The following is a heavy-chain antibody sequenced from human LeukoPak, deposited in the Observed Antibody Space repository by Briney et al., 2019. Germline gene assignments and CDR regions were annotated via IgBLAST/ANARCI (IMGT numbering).Heavy chain of an antibody. D-gene: IGHD6-13*01. V-gene: IGHV4-59*01. CDR1: GGSISSYY. Sequence: PSETLSLTCTVSGGSISSYYWSWIRQPPGKGLEWIGYIYYSGSTNYNPSFKSRVTISVDTSKNQFSLKLSSVTAADTAVYYCAREESSSWSRAFDIWGQGTMVTVSS. J-gene: IGHJ3*02. CDR2: IYYSGST. CDR3: AREESSSWSRAFDI.